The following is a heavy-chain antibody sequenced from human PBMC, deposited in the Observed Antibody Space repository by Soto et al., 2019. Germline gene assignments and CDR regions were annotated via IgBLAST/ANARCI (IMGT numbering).Heavy chain of an antibody. CDR1: GASISGYY. J-gene: IGHJ5*02. Sequence: KASETLSLTCTVSGASISGYYWSWIRKSAGKGLEWIGRIYATGTTDYNPSLKSRVMMSVDTSKKQFSLRLRSVTAADTAVYYCVRDGTKTLRDWFDPWGQGISVTVSS. V-gene: IGHV4-4*07. D-gene: IGHD1-1*01. CDR3: VRDGTKTLRDWFDP. CDR2: IYATGTT.